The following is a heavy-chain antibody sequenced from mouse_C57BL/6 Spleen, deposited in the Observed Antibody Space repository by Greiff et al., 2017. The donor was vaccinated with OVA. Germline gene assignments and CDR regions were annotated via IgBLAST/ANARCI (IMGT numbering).Heavy chain of an antibody. J-gene: IGHJ1*03. CDR3: ARGSGGYSNYWYFDV. CDR2: IYPGDGAP. CDR1: GYAFSSSW. D-gene: IGHD2-5*01. V-gene: IGHV1-82*01. Sequence: QVQLKESGPELVKPGASVKISCKASGYAFSSSWMNWVKQRPGKGLEWIGRIYPGDGAPNYNGKFKGKATLTADKSSSTAYMQHSSLTSEDSAVYCCARGSGGYSNYWYFDVWGTGTTVTVSS.